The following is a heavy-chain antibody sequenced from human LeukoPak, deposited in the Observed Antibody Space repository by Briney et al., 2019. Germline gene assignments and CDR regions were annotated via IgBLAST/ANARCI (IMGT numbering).Heavy chain of an antibody. CDR1: GYTFTGYY. V-gene: IGHV1-46*01. D-gene: IGHD3-22*01. Sequence: ASVKVSCKASGYTFTGYYIHWVRQAPGQGLEWMGMIYPRDGSTSYAQKFQGRVTVTRDTSTSTVHMELSGLRSEDTALYYCARSLLFDGYYYFDYWGQGTLVTVSS. CDR2: IYPRDGST. CDR3: ARSLLFDGYYYFDY. J-gene: IGHJ4*02.